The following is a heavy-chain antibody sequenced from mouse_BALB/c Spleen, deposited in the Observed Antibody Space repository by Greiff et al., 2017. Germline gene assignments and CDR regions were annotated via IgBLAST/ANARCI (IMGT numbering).Heavy chain of an antibody. CDR2: IWGDGST. CDR1: GFSLTGYG. V-gene: IGHV2-6-7*01. Sequence: VKLMESGPGLVAPSQSLSITCTVSGFSLTGYGVNWVRQPPGKGLEWLGMIWGDGSTDYNSALKSRLSISKDNSKSQVFLKMNSLQTDDTARYYCARARSTMITTGYYFDYWGQGTTLTVSS. J-gene: IGHJ2*01. D-gene: IGHD2-4*01. CDR3: ARARSTMITTGYYFDY.